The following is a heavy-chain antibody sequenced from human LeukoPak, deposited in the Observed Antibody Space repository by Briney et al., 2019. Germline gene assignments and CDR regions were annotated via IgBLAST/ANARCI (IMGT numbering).Heavy chain of an antibody. D-gene: IGHD1-14*01. J-gene: IGHJ4*02. CDR1: GGSISSRGYY. CDR2: IFYSGAT. V-gene: IGHV4-31*03. CDR3: ARERTSHEMSFDY. Sequence: SQTLSLTCTVSGGSISSRGYYWSWIRQHPRKGLEWIGYIFYSGATHYNPSLKSRVAITLDTSENQFSLELTSVTAADTAVYYCARERTSHEMSFDYWGQGTLVTVSS.